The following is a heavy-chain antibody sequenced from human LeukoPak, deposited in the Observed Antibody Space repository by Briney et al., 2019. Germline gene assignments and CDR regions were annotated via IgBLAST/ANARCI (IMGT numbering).Heavy chain of an antibody. CDR1: GFTFSSYG. Sequence: GRSLRLSCAASGFTFSSYGMHWVRQAPGKGLEWVAVIWYDGSNKYYADSVKGRFTISRDNSKNTLYLQMNSLRAEDTAVYYCARVRRDGSKVYYFDYWGQGTLVTVSS. CDR3: ARVRRDGSKVYYFDY. D-gene: IGHD5-24*01. V-gene: IGHV3-33*01. J-gene: IGHJ4*02. CDR2: IWYDGSNK.